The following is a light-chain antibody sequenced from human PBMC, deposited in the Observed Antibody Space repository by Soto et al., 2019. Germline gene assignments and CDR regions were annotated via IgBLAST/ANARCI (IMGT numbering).Light chain of an antibody. J-gene: IGKJ2*01. Sequence: EIVLTQSPGTLSLSPGESATLYCRASQSVSSTYLAWYQQKPGQAPRLLIYDLSRRTTGIPDRFSASGSGKDFPLNISRLEPEDVAVYYYQQYCSSPRAVGQGTKLEI. V-gene: IGKV3-20*01. CDR2: DLS. CDR1: QSVSSTY. CDR3: QQYCSSPRA.